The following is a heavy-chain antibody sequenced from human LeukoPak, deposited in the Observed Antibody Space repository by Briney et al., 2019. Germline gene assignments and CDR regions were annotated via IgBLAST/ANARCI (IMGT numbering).Heavy chain of an antibody. Sequence: SETLSLTCAAYGGSFSGYYWSWIRQPPGKGLEWIGEINHSGSTNYNPSLKSRVTISVDTSKNQFSLKLSSVTAADTAVYYCARGFGGSSWYIFYGMDVWGQGTTVTVSS. V-gene: IGHV4-34*01. D-gene: IGHD6-13*01. CDR3: ARGFGGSSWYIFYGMDV. CDR2: INHSGST. CDR1: GGSFSGYY. J-gene: IGHJ6*02.